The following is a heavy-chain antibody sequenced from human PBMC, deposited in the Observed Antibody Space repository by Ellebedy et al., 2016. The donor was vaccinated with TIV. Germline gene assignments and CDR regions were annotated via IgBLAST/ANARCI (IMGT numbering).Heavy chain of an antibody. CDR1: GGSVSSRTYY. CDR2: IYYTGTA. J-gene: IGHJ6*02. D-gene: IGHD3-10*01. CDR3: ARLWFGDFFSPEGDV. Sequence: SETLSLXXTVSGGSVSSRTYYWGWIRQPPGKDPEWIGNIYYTGTAFYNPSLKSRVSISVNTSKNQFSLTLSSVTAADTALYYCARLWFGDFFSPEGDVWGQGTTVTVSS. V-gene: IGHV4-39*01.